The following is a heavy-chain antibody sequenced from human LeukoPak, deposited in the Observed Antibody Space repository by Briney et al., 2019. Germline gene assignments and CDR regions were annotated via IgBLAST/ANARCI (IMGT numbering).Heavy chain of an antibody. CDR3: TRDASNFNDFDY. J-gene: IGHJ4*02. D-gene: IGHD5-24*01. CDR1: EFSFSHFA. V-gene: IGHV3-30*01. CDR2: VSSHGNDG. Sequence: PGRSLRLSCAVSEFSFSHFAMHWVRQAPGKGLEWLAVVSSHGNDGYSADSVKGRFTISRDNSKSTLYLQIDSLRPDDTAIYYCTRDASNFNDFDYWGQGTLVTVSS.